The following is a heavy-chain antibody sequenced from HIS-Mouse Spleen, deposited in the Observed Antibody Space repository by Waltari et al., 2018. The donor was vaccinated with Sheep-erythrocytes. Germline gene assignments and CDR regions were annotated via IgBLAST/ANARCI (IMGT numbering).Heavy chain of an antibody. CDR2: IYYSGST. CDR3: ARLYYYDSSGYYFDY. J-gene: IGHJ4*02. Sequence: QLQLQESGPGLVKPSETLSLTCTVSGGSISSSSYYWGWIRQPPGKGLEWIGSIYYSGSTYYNPSRKSRVTISVDTSKNQCSLKLSSVTAADTAVYYCARLYYYDSSGYYFDYWGQGTLVTVSS. D-gene: IGHD3-22*01. V-gene: IGHV4-39*01. CDR1: GGSISSSSYY.